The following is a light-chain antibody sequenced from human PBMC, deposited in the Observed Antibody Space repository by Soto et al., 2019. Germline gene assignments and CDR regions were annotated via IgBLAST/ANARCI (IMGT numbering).Light chain of an antibody. CDR3: AAWDDSLNGPV. CDR1: SSNIGSNT. V-gene: IGLV1-44*01. Sequence: QSVRTQPPSTSGTPGQRVTISCSGSSSNIGSNTVNWYQQLPGTAPKLLIYSNNQRPSGVPDRFSGSKSGTSASLAISGLQSADEADYYCAAWDDSLNGPVFGGGTKVTVL. J-gene: IGLJ2*01. CDR2: SNN.